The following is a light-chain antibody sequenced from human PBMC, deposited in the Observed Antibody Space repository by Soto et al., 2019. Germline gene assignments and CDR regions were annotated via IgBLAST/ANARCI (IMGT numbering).Light chain of an antibody. J-gene: IGLJ1*01. CDR3: CSYAGTYTFV. CDR2: DVS. Sequence: QSFLTQPRSVSGSPGQSVTISCTGTSSDVGGYNYVSWYQQHPGKAPKVMIYDVSKRPSGVPDRFSGSKSGNTASLTISGLQAEDEADYYCCSYAGTYTFVFGTGTKVTVL. V-gene: IGLV2-11*01. CDR1: SSDVGGYNY.